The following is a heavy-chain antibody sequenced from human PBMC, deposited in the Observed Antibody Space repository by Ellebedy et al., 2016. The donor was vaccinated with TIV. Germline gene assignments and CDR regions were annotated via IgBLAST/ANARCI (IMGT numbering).Heavy chain of an antibody. Sequence: GESLKISCVASGFTFSDYGMHWVRQAPGKGLEWVAVISNAGRSKKHADSVKGRFTISRDNSKNTVYLQMDSLRAEDTAVYYCARNRDSSGWYADYWGQGTLVTVSS. D-gene: IGHD6-19*01. CDR3: ARNRDSSGWYADY. J-gene: IGHJ4*02. CDR1: GFTFSDYG. CDR2: ISNAGRSK. V-gene: IGHV3-30*03.